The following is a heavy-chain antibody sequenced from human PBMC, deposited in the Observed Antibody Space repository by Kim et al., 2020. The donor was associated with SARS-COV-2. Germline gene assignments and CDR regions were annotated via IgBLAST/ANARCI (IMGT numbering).Heavy chain of an antibody. CDR2: IYYSGST. V-gene: IGHV4-31*03. CDR1: GGSISSGGYY. J-gene: IGHJ4*02. Sequence: SETLSLTCTVSGGSISSGGYYWSWIRQHPGKGLEWIGYIYYSGSTYYNPSLKSRVTISVDTSKNQFSLKLSSVTAAYTAVYYCARSPASGEYFDYWGQGTLVTVSS. D-gene: IGHD1-26*01. CDR3: ARSPASGEYFDY.